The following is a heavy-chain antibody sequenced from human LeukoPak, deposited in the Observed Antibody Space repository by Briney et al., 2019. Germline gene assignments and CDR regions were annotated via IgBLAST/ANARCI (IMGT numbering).Heavy chain of an antibody. CDR1: GFTFSNAW. Sequence: PGGSLRLSGAASGFTFSNAWMSWVRQAPGKGLEWVGRIKSKTDGGTTDYAAPVKGRFTISRDDSKNTLYLQMNSLKTEDTAVYYCTTAYYDFWSGYYTPQFDPWGQGTLVTVSS. D-gene: IGHD3-3*01. CDR3: TTAYYDFWSGYYTPQFDP. V-gene: IGHV3-15*01. J-gene: IGHJ5*02. CDR2: IKSKTDGGTT.